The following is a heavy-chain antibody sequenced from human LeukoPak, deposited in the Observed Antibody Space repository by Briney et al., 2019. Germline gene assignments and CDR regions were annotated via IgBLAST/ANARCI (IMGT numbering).Heavy chain of an antibody. J-gene: IGHJ4*02. V-gene: IGHV3-23*01. CDR1: GFTFRSHA. D-gene: IGHD3-22*01. Sequence: GGSLRLSCVGSGFTFRSHAMSWVRQAPEKGLEFVSGIYENGGTTYYADSVKGRFSISRDNSKNTLYLQMDSLRGEDTAVYYCARDPYYYDSSGYYSTDYWGQGTLVTVSS. CDR3: ARDPYYYDSSGYYSTDY. CDR2: IYENGGTT.